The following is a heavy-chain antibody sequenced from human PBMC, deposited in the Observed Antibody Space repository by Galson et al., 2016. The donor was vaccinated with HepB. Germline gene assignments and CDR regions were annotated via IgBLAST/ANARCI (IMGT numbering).Heavy chain of an antibody. CDR2: ITRSGDAT. Sequence: SLRLSCAASGFSFSNSGMSWVRQAPGRGLEWVSGITRSGDATHYADFVKGRFTISRDNSKNTLYLQMNSLRAEDTAVYYCAKDAMGNWCQHTYYYYYMDVWGKGTAVTVS. J-gene: IGHJ6*03. CDR3: AKDAMGNWCQHTYYYYYMDV. CDR1: GFSFSNSG. D-gene: IGHD4/OR15-4a*01. V-gene: IGHV3-23*01.